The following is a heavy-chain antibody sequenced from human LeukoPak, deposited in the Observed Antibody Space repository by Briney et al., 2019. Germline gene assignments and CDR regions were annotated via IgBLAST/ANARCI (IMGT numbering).Heavy chain of an antibody. J-gene: IGHJ4*02. D-gene: IGHD1-26*01. V-gene: IGHV1-8*01. CDR1: GYTFTGYD. CDR2: INPKTGDT. Sequence: ASVRVSCKASGYTFTGYDINWVRQATGQGLEWMGLINPKTGDTGYAQKFQGRVNMTRNTSIDTAYMELSGLRSDDTAVYYCTRGSLSGSSRDYWGQGTLLTVSS. CDR3: TRGSLSGSSRDY.